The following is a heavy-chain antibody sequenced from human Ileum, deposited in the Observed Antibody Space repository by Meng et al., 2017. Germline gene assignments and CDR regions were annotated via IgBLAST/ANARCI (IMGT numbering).Heavy chain of an antibody. V-gene: IGHV1-2*06. CDR2: INPNSGGT. J-gene: IGHJ4*02. D-gene: IGHD2-8*01. Sequence: ASVKVSCKTSGYSFTDYHMHWVRQAPRQGLEWMGRINPNSGGTNYAQKFQGRVTMTRDTSIRTVYMEVSGLRSDDTAVYFCARDLDSYIMVIAFWGQGTLVTVSS. CDR1: GYSFTDYH. CDR3: ARDLDSYIMVIAF.